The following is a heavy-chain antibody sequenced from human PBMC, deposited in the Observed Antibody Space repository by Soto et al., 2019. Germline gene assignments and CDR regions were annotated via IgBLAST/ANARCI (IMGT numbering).Heavy chain of an antibody. V-gene: IGHV3-66*01. Sequence: PGGSLRLSCAASGSTVSSNYMSWVRQAPGKGLEWVSVIYSGGSTYYADSVKGRFTISRDNSKNTLYLQMNSLRAEDTAVYYCESFGVYHQVSTLDVESHVLLVILLSPRTGRDGPSFSGVVGSVLPAAGSQVSERVCDP. D-gene: IGHD1-26*01. CDR3: ESFGVYHQVSTLDVESHVLLVILLSPRTGRDGPSFSGVVGSVLPAAGSQVSERVCDP. J-gene: IGHJ5*02. CDR1: GSTVSSNY. CDR2: IYSGGST.